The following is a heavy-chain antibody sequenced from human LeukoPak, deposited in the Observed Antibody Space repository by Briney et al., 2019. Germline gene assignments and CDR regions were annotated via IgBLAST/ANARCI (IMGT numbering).Heavy chain of an antibody. CDR2: INPNSGGT. Sequence: ASVKVSCKASGYTFTGYYMHWVRQAPGQGLEWMGWINPNSGGTNYAQKFQGRVTMTRDTSISTAYMELSRLRSDDTAVYYCARDFPDYGDYRLLGYYYYMDVWGKGTTVTVSS. D-gene: IGHD4-17*01. V-gene: IGHV1-2*02. J-gene: IGHJ6*03. CDR3: ARDFPDYGDYRLLGYYYYMDV. CDR1: GYTFTGYY.